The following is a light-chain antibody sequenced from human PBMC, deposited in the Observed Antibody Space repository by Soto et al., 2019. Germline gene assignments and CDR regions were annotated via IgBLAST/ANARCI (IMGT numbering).Light chain of an antibody. V-gene: IGKV3D-15*01. Sequence: PGERATLTCRASQSVSSFLAWYQQKPGQAPRLLIYGASIRATGIPARFSGSGAGTDFTLTISSLQPEDFATYYCQQSYSTPQTFGQGTKVDIK. CDR2: GAS. CDR1: QSVSSF. CDR3: QQSYSTPQT. J-gene: IGKJ1*01.